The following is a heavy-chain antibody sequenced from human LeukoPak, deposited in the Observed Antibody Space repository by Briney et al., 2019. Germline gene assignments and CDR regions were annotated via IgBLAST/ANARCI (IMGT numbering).Heavy chain of an antibody. J-gene: IGHJ4*02. CDR1: GGSISSYD. Sequence: SSETLALTCTASGGSISSYDWTWIRQPPGKGLEWIGHIDYSGGTNYNPSLKSRVTISVDTSKNQFSLKLSSVTAADTAVYYGARDKRVPVPAAHGSFDYWGQGTLVTVSS. CDR3: ARDKRVPVPAAHGSFDY. CDR2: IDYSGGT. D-gene: IGHD2-2*01. V-gene: IGHV4-59*01.